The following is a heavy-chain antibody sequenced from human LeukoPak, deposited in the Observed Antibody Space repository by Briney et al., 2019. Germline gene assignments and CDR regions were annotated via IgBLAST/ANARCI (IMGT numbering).Heavy chain of an antibody. V-gene: IGHV3-43*02. CDR2: ISGDGSST. Sequence: PGGSLILSCAASGFTFDDYAMHWVRQAPGKGLEWVSLISGDGSSTYYAGSVKGRFTISRDNSKNSLYLQMNSLKTEDTAVYYCTTGIVVVPAALDYWGQGTLVTVSS. CDR3: TTGIVVVPAALDY. CDR1: GFTFDDYA. J-gene: IGHJ4*02. D-gene: IGHD2-2*01.